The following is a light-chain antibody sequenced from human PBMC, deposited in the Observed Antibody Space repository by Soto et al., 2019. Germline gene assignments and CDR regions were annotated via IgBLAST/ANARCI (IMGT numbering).Light chain of an antibody. Sequence: AIQLTQAPSSLSASVGDRVTISCRTSQDISSALAWYQQRPGKPPKLLLSDASSLESGVPSRFSGSGSGTGFPLTISSLQPEDFATYYCQQFNDFPATFGQGTTLEIK. CDR3: QQFNDFPAT. CDR2: DAS. J-gene: IGKJ2*01. V-gene: IGKV1D-13*01. CDR1: QDISSA.